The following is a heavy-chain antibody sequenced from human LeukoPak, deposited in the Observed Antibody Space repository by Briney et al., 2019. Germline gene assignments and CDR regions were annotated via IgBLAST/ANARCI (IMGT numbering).Heavy chain of an antibody. V-gene: IGHV3-15*01. D-gene: IGHD2-2*01. CDR1: GFTFSNAW. Sequence: GGSLRLSCAASGFTFSNAWMSWVRQAPGQGLEWVGRIKSKTDGGTTDYAAPVKGRFTISRDDSKNTLYLQMNSLKTEDTAVYYCTTDGSKYCSSTSCWDYYYYGMDVWGQGTTVTVSS. J-gene: IGHJ6*02. CDR3: TTDGSKYCSSTSCWDYYYYGMDV. CDR2: IKSKTDGGTT.